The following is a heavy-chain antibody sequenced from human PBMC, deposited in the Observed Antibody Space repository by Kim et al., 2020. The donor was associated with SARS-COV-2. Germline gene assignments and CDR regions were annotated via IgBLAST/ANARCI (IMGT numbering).Heavy chain of an antibody. CDR1: GGSIRPFS. D-gene: IGHD6-19*01. CDR3: AREPYSSGWFFDF. Sequence: SETLSLTCSVSGGSIRPFSWSWIRQPPGKGLEWIGYVTYSGSTNQNPSLKTRVSISADTSKNQISLSLTSVTAADSAVYYCAREPYSSGWFFDFWCQG. V-gene: IGHV4-59*01. J-gene: IGHJ4*02. CDR2: VTYSGST.